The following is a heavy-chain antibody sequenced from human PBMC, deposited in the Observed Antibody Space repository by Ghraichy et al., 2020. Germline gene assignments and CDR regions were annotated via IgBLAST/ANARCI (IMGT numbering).Heavy chain of an antibody. Sequence: GESLNISCAASGFTFSDYYMSWIRQAPGKGLEWVSYISSSGSTIYYADSVKGRFTISRDNAKNSLYLQMNSLRAEDTAVYYCARGLGPRGWYRNAFDIWGQGTMVTVSS. J-gene: IGHJ3*02. CDR1: GFTFSDYY. CDR3: ARGLGPRGWYRNAFDI. V-gene: IGHV3-11*01. CDR2: ISSSGSTI. D-gene: IGHD6-19*01.